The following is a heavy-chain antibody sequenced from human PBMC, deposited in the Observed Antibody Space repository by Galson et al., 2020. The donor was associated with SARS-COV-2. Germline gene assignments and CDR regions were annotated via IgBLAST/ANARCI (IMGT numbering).Heavy chain of an antibody. V-gene: IGHV3-7*01. CDR1: GVTFSSNW. Sequence: GGSRRPSSAAYGVTFSSNWMSWVRQAPGKGLEWVAKIKQEGREKYYVDSGKGRSTISRDNAKNSLYLQMNSLRAGDTAVYYRARDRVARIFVSAQVYFYSVRDVGARGPSVPVSS. CDR2: IKQEGREK. D-gene: IGHD2-15*01. CDR3: ARDRVARIFVSAQVYFYSVRDV. J-gene: IGHJ6*02.